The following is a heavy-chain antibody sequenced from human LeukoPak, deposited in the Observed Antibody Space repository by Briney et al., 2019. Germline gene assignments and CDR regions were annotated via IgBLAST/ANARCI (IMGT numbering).Heavy chain of an antibody. CDR2: INPSGGST. J-gene: IGHJ6*03. CDR3: ARAYRTYYYYYYMDV. D-gene: IGHD1-14*01. Sequence: AASVKVSCKASGYTFTSYYMHWVRQAPGQGLEWMGIINPSGGSTGYAQKFQGRVTMTRDMSTSTDYMELSSLRSDDTAVYYCARAYRTYYYYYYMDVWGKGTTVTISS. V-gene: IGHV1-46*01. CDR1: GYTFTSYY.